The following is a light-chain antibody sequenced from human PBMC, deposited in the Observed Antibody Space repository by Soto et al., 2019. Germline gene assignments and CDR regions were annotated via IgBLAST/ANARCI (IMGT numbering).Light chain of an antibody. CDR2: DAS. CDR3: QQRSKWPPT. J-gene: IGKJ5*01. Sequence: EIVFTQSPSTMSLSPGERATLSCGASQSVSSNSLAWYQQKPGLAPRLLIYDASSRATGIPDRFSGSGSGTDFTLTISSLEPEDFAVYYCQQRSKWPPTFGQGTRLEIK. V-gene: IGKV3D-20*02. CDR1: QSVSSNS.